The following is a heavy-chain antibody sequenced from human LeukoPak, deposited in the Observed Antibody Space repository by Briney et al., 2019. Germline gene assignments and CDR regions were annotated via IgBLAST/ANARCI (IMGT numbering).Heavy chain of an antibody. CDR1: GFTFSNAY. CDR2: SRSKTDGGTT. CDR3: TTSLYSGYDWGSDY. Sequence: GGSLRLSCAASGFTFSNAYMTGVREAPGKGLEWVGRSRSKTDGGTTGSAAPVKGRFTISRDDSKNTLYLQMNSLKTEDTAVYYCTTSLYSGYDWGSDYWGQGTLVTVSS. D-gene: IGHD5-12*01. V-gene: IGHV3-15*01. J-gene: IGHJ4*02.